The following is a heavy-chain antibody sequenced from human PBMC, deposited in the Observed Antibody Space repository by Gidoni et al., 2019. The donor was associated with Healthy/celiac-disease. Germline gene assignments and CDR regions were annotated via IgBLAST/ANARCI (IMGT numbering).Heavy chain of an antibody. J-gene: IGHJ6*02. Sequence: QVQLQESGPGLVQPSQTLSLTCTVSGGPISSVRYYWSWIRQPPGKGLEWIGYIYPSGSTYYNPSLKSRVTRSVDTSKNQFSLKLSSVTAADTAVYYCARVVVAAPAFFSYGMDVWGQGTTVTVSS. CDR3: ARVVVAAPAFFSYGMDV. D-gene: IGHD2-15*01. V-gene: IGHV4-31*03. CDR2: IYPSGST. CDR1: GGPISSVRYY.